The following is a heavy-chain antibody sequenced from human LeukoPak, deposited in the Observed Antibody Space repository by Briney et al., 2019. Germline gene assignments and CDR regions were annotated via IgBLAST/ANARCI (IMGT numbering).Heavy chain of an antibody. V-gene: IGHV3-9*01. D-gene: IGHD3-3*01. Sequence: GGSLRLSCAASGFTFDDYAMHWVRQAPGKGLEWVSGISWNSVGIGYADSVKGRFTISRDNAKNSLYLQMNSLRAEDTALYYCARSCRSGYDSGFDYWGQGTLVTVSS. J-gene: IGHJ4*02. CDR2: ISWNSVGI. CDR3: ARSCRSGYDSGFDY. CDR1: GFTFDDYA.